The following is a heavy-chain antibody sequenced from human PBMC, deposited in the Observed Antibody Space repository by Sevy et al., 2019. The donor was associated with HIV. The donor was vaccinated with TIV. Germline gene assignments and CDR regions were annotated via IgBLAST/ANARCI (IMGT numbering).Heavy chain of an antibody. J-gene: IGHJ6*02. V-gene: IGHV3-23*01. Sequence: GGSLRLSCATSGFTFSNYAMNWVRQAPGKGLEWVSAISGSGGTTYYADSVQGRFTIFRDKSKNTRYLQMNSLGGEDTAVYYCAKVLARGTALAGSVWGMDVWGQGTTATVSS. CDR1: GFTFSNYA. CDR3: AKVLARGTALAGSVWGMDV. CDR2: ISGSGGTT. D-gene: IGHD1-1*01.